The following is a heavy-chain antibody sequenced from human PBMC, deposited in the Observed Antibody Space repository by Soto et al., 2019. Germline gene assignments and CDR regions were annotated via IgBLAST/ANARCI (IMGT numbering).Heavy chain of an antibody. CDR3: ARISYWVKDY. D-gene: IGHD2-8*02. V-gene: IGHV4-61*01. CDR1: GASLSSGSYY. Sequence: TLSLTCTVSGASLSSGSYYWSWIRQPPGKGLEWIGYFYYTGATKYNPSLESRVTISADTSKNQFSLNLTSVTAADTAVYYCARISYWVKDYWGQGALVTVSS. J-gene: IGHJ4*02. CDR2: FYYTGAT.